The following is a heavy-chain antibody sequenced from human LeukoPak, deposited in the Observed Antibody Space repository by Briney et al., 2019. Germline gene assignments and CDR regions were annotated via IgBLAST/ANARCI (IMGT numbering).Heavy chain of an antibody. V-gene: IGHV3-11*04. CDR3: ARLVSYYDSSGYYFDY. D-gene: IGHD3-22*01. J-gene: IGHJ4*02. CDR2: ISSSGSTI. CDR1: GFTFSDYY. Sequence: GGSLRLSCAASGFTFSDYYMSWIRQAPGKGLEWVSYISSSGSTIYYADSVKGRFTISRDNAKNSLYLQMNSLRAEDTAVYYCARLVSYYDSSGYYFDYWDQGTLVTVSS.